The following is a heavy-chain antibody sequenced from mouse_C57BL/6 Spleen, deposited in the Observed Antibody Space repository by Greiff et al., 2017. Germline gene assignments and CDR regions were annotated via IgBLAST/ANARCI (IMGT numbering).Heavy chain of an antibody. CDR2: IDPSDSET. V-gene: IGHV1-52*01. CDR3: AREGELGREGYFDY. Sequence: QVQLQQPGAELVRPGSSVKLSCKASGYTFTSYWMHWVKQRPIQGLEWIGNIDPSDSETHYNQKFKDKATLTVDKSSSTAYMQLSSLTSEDSAVYYCAREGELGREGYFDYWGQGTTLTVSS. D-gene: IGHD4-1*01. J-gene: IGHJ2*01. CDR1: GYTFTSYW.